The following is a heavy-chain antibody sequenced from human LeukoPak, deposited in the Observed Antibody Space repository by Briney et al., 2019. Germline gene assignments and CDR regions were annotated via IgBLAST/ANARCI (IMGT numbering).Heavy chain of an antibody. J-gene: IGHJ4*02. CDR3: ARTLSPVDTANAFDY. Sequence: ASVKVSCKASGGTFSSYAISWVRQAPGQGLEWMGGIIPIFGTANYAQKFQGRVTITGDESTGTAYMELSSLRSEDTAVYYCARTLSPVDTANAFDYWGQGTLVTVSS. CDR2: IIPIFGTA. V-gene: IGHV1-69*13. CDR1: GGTFSSYA. D-gene: IGHD5-18*01.